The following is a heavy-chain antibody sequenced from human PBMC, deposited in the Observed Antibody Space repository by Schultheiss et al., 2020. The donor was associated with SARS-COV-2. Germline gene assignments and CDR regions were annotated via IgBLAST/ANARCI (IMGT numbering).Heavy chain of an antibody. Sequence: SETLSLTCTVSGGSISSSSYYWGWIRQPPGKGLEWIGSIYYSGSTYYNPSLKSRVTISVDTSKNQFSLKLSSVTAADTAVYYCARNKGDTRYSGYDNYYYYMDVWGKGTTVTVSS. CDR2: IYYSGST. J-gene: IGHJ6*03. D-gene: IGHD5-12*01. CDR3: ARNKGDTRYSGYDNYYYYMDV. CDR1: GGSISSSSYY. V-gene: IGHV4-39*07.